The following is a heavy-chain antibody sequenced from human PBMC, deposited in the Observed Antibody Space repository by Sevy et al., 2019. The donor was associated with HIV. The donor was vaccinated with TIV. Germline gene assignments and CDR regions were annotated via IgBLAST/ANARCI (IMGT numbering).Heavy chain of an antibody. CDR1: GFTFSNYG. D-gene: IGHD6-13*01. J-gene: IGHJ4*02. CDR3: ANQKLERQLGKVFDY. Sequence: GGSLRLSCVASGFTFSNYGMHWVHQAPGKGLEWVAVISHDRSSKYFADSVKGRFNISRDNSKNTLYLQMDSLRPEDTALYYCANQKLERQLGKVFDYWGRGALVTVSS. V-gene: IGHV3-30*18. CDR2: ISHDRSSK.